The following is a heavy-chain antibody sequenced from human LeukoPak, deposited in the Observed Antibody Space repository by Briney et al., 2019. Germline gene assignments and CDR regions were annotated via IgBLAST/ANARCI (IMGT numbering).Heavy chain of an antibody. CDR3: ASASSSRSRFDP. CDR1: GFTFGSYW. J-gene: IGHJ5*02. V-gene: IGHV3-74*01. CDR2: INSDGSST. Sequence: PGGSLRLSCAGSGFTFGSYWMSWVRQAQGKGLVWVSRINSDGSSTSYADSVKGRFTISRDNAKNTLYLQMNSLRAEDTAVYYCASASSSRSRFDPWGQGTLVTVSS. D-gene: IGHD6-13*01.